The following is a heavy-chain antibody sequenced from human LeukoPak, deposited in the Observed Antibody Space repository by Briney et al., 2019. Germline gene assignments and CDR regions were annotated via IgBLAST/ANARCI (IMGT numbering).Heavy chain of an antibody. J-gene: IGHJ3*02. CDR1: GFTFSDYY. D-gene: IGHD5-24*01. Sequence: GGSLRLSCAASGFTFSDYYMSWIRQAPGKGLEWVSYISSSGSTIYYADSVKGRFTISRDNAKNSLYLQMNSLRAEDTAVYYCATATTMGWVRDIWGQGTMVTVSS. CDR2: ISSSGSTI. V-gene: IGHV3-11*01. CDR3: ATATTMGWVRDI.